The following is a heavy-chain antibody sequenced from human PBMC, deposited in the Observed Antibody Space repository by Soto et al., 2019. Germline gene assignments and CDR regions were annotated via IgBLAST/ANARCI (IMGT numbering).Heavy chain of an antibody. CDR3: ARESPPTYYYGSGSYYKNAFDI. Sequence: SQTLSLTCAISGDSVSSNSAAWNWIRQSPSRGLEWLGRTYYRSKWYNDYAVSVESRITINPDTSKNQFSLQLNSVTPEDTAVYYCARESPPTYYYGSGSYYKNAFDIWGQGTMVTVSS. CDR2: TYYRSKWYN. J-gene: IGHJ3*02. CDR1: GDSVSSNSAA. V-gene: IGHV6-1*01. D-gene: IGHD3-10*01.